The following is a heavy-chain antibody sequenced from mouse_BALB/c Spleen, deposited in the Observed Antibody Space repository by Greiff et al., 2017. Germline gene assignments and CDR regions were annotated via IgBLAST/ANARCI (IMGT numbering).Heavy chain of an antibody. D-gene: IGHD1-2*01. J-gene: IGHJ4*01. Sequence: VQLQQSGAELVRSGASVKLSCTASGFNIKDYYMHWVKQRHEQGLEWIGWIDPENGDTEYAPKFQGKATMTADTSSNTAYLQLSSLTSEDTAVYYCNGLRLGSSYYAMDYWGQGTSVTVSS. CDR1: GFNIKDYY. CDR2: IDPENGDT. V-gene: IGHV14-4*02. CDR3: NGLRLGSSYYAMDY.